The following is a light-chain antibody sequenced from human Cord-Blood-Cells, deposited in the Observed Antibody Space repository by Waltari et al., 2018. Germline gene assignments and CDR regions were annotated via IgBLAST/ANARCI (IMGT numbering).Light chain of an antibody. CDR3: SSYTSSSTLNWV. V-gene: IGLV2-14*01. CDR2: DVS. Sequence: QSALTQPASVSGSPGQSITISCTGTSSDGGGYNNVSWYQQHPGKAPKLMIYDVSNRPSGVSNRFSGSKSGNTASLTISGLRAEDEADYYCSSYTSSSTLNWVFGGGTKLTVL. CDR1: SSDGGGYNN. J-gene: IGLJ3*02.